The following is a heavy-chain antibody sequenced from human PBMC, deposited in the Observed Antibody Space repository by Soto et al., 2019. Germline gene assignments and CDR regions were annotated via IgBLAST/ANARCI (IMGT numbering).Heavy chain of an antibody. V-gene: IGHV3-23*01. J-gene: IGHJ4*02. D-gene: IGHD2-15*01. CDR2: ISGSGGST. CDR3: ARDPGRCSGGSCHILRGPFDY. CDR1: GFTFSSYA. Sequence: GSLRLSCAASGFTFSSYAMSWVRQAPGKGLEWVSAISGSGGSTYYADSVKGRFTISRDNSKNTLYLQMNSLRAEDTAVYYCARDPGRCSGGSCHILRGPFDYWGQGTLVTVSS.